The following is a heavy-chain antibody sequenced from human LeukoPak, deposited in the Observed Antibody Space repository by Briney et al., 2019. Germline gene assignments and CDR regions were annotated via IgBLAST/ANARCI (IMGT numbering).Heavy chain of an antibody. J-gene: IGHJ5*02. V-gene: IGHV4-31*03. Sequence: SQTLSLSCNVSGGSISNDGYYWSWIRQHPGKGLEWLGYIYYSGSTYYNPSLKSRVTLSVDTSKSQFSLRLSSVTAADTAVYYCARDLTGDQFFDPWGQGTLVTVSS. D-gene: IGHD7-27*01. CDR2: IYYSGST. CDR1: GGSISNDGYY. CDR3: ARDLTGDQFFDP.